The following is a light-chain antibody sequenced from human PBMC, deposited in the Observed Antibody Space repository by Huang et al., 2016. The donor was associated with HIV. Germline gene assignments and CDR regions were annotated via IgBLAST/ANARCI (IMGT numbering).Light chain of an antibody. CDR1: QTISNY. CDR2: AAS. V-gene: IGKV1-39*01. Sequence: DIQMTQSPSSLSASVGDRVTITCRASQTISNYLNWYQQKPGKAPKLLIYAASDLQSGVPSRFSGRGSGTDFTLTISSLQPEDSATYYCQQSSISPWTFGRGTRVEIK. CDR3: QQSSISPWT. J-gene: IGKJ1*01.